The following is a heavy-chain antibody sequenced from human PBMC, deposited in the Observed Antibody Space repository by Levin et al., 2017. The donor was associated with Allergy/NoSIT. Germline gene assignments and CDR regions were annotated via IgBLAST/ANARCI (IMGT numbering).Heavy chain of an antibody. J-gene: IGHJ5*02. Sequence: GGSLRLSCAASGFTFSSYGMHWVRQAPGKGLEWVAVIWYDGSNKYYADSVKGRFTISRDNSKNTLYLQMNSLRAEDTAVYYCARDYGDYNRVGLFDPWGQGTLVTVSS. CDR2: IWYDGSNK. D-gene: IGHD4-17*01. V-gene: IGHV3-33*01. CDR1: GFTFSSYG. CDR3: ARDYGDYNRVGLFDP.